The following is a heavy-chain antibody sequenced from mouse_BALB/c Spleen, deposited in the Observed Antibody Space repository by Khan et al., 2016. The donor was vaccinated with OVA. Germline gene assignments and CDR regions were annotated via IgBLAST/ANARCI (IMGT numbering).Heavy chain of an antibody. CDR3: ARSGYDFFAY. CDR1: GYAFSNYW. V-gene: IGHV1-80*01. J-gene: IGHJ3*01. Sequence: QVQLMQSGAELVRPAPSMKLSCKATGYAFSNYWMNWVRQGPGQGLLWIGQIYPGDGNTNYNGKLKDKATLTADTSSSTAYLQLSSLTSEDSAVYFCARSGYDFFAYWGQGTLVTVSA. D-gene: IGHD2-14*01. CDR2: IYPGDGNT.